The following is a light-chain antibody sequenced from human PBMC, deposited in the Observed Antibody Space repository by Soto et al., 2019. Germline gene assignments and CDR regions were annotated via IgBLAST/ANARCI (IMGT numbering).Light chain of an antibody. V-gene: IGLV2-11*01. J-gene: IGLJ2*01. CDR1: SSDVGAYSY. CDR2: DVI. CDR3: CSYAGSYTVV. Sequence: QSALTQPRSVSGSPGQSVTISCAGTSSDVGAYSYVSWYQQHPGKAPRLMIYDVIQRPSGVPDRFSGSKSGNTASLTISGLQSEDEADYYCCSYAGSYTVVFGGGTKVTVL.